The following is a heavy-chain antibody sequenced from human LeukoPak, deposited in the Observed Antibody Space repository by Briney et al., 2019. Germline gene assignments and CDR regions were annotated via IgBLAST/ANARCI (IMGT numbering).Heavy chain of an antibody. V-gene: IGHV1-69*05. CDR2: IIPIFGTA. Sequence: ASVKVSCKASGGTFSSYAISWVRQAPGQGLEWMGGIIPIFGTANYAQKFQGRVTITTDESTSTAYMELSSLRSEDTAVYDCATLTPWSGDDGGDLDYWGQGTLVTVSS. J-gene: IGHJ4*02. CDR3: ATLTPWSGDDGGDLDY. CDR1: GGTFSSYA. D-gene: IGHD3-3*01.